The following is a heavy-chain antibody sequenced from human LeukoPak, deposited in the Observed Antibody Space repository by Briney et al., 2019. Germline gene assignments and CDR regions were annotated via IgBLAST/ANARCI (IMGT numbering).Heavy chain of an antibody. J-gene: IGHJ2*01. V-gene: IGHV3-13*01. D-gene: IGHD6-13*01. CDR2: IGTAGDI. CDR1: GFTFSSYG. CDR3: ARATYSSTWYSRYLDL. Sequence: GGTLRLSCAASGFTFSSYGMTWVRQAPGKGLEWVSGIGTAGDIYYPGSVKGRFTISRENAKKSLYLQMNSPRAGDTAVYYCARATYSSTWYSRYLDLWGRGTLVTVSS.